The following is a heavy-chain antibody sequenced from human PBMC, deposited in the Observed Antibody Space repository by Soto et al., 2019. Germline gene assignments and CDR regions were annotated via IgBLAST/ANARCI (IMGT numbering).Heavy chain of an antibody. D-gene: IGHD3-16*01. J-gene: IGHJ4*02. CDR2: IIPVFGTT. CDR1: GGLFSSFA. CDR3: ARGGGPYVWFNEF. V-gene: IGHV1-69*01. Sequence: QEQLVQSGPEVQKPGSSVKVSCKDSGGLFSSFAISWVRQAPGQGLEWLGGIIPVFGTTNYAEKFQGRVTITADESTNTAYMELSSLRSGDTAMYYCARGGGPYVWFNEFWGQGTLVTVSS.